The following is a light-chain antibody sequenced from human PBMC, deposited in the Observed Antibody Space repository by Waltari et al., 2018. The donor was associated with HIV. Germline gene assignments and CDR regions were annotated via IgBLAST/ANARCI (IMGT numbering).Light chain of an antibody. CDR3: QQYNNFPLT. J-gene: IGKJ4*01. CDR1: QRISSN. CDR2: RAS. V-gene: IGKV3-15*01. Sequence: EIVMTQSPATLSVSPGERVPLSYRASQRISSNLVWYQQKPGQAPRPLIYRASSRATGIPARFSGSGSGTEFTLTISSLQSEDFALYYCQQYNNFPLTFGGGTKVEIK.